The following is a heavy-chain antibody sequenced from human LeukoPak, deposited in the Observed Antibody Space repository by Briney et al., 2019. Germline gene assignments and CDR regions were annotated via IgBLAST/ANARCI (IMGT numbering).Heavy chain of an antibody. CDR1: GFTFSSYW. CDR3: ERAGGSSWSDF. V-gene: IGHV3-7*01. CDR2: INQDGSEN. Sequence: PGGSLRLSCAASGFTFSSYWMSWVRQSPGKGLEWVANINQDGSENHYVDSVKGRFTISRDNAKNSVFVQMNGLRVEDTAVYYCERAGGSSWSDFWGQGTLVTVSS. D-gene: IGHD6-13*01. J-gene: IGHJ4*02.